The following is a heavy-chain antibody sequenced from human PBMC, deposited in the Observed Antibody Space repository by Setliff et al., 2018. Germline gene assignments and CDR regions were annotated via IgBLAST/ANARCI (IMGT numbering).Heavy chain of an antibody. V-gene: IGHV3-33*03. J-gene: IGHJ6*02. Sequence: GGSLRLSCATSGFTFSHYGMFWVRQAPGKGLEWVAVIWYDGSDRDYADSVKGRFTVSRDNSKDTVYLQMNSLRPEDTAVYYCATGIYDILQRGTDVWGQGTTVTVSS. CDR1: GFTFSHYG. CDR2: IWYDGSDR. D-gene: IGHD3-9*01. CDR3: ATGIYDILQRGTDV.